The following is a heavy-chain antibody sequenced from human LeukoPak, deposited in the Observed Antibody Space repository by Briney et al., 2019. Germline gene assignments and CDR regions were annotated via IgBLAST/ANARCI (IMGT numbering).Heavy chain of an antibody. J-gene: IGHJ5*02. D-gene: IGHD3-10*01. Sequence: SETLSLTCTVSGDSISRYYWSWIRQAAGKGLEWIGRIYNGGIITYNPSLKSRVTTSIDTSNNKFSLSLRFVTAADTAVYYCARDSGTTGEVKFDPWGQGTLVTVSS. CDR2: IYNGGII. CDR3: ARDSGTTGEVKFDP. V-gene: IGHV4-4*07. CDR1: GDSISRYY.